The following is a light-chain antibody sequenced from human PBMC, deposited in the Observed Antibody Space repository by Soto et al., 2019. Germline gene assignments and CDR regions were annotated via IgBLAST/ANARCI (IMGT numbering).Light chain of an antibody. J-gene: IGKJ5*01. CDR3: LQHNSYPIT. CDR1: QGIAND. V-gene: IGKV1-17*01. CDR2: AAS. Sequence: DIQMTQSPSSLSASVGDRVTITCRASQGIANDLGWYQQKPGKVPTRLIYAASSLQSGVPSRFSGSGSGTEFTLTIGSLQPEDFATYYCLQHNSYPITFGQGTRLEIK.